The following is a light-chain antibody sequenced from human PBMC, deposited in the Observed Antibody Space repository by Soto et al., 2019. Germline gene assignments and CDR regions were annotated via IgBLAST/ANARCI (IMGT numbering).Light chain of an antibody. CDR3: QQYHSYWT. J-gene: IGKJ1*01. Sequence: DIQTTQSPSSLSTSVGPRVTIPCPASQSVSDWLAWYQQKPGKAPKLLIYDASRLESAVPSRFSGSGSQTEFTLTISSLQTDDFSTYYCQQYHSYWTFGQGTKVDIK. CDR2: DAS. CDR1: QSVSDW. V-gene: IGKV1-5*01.